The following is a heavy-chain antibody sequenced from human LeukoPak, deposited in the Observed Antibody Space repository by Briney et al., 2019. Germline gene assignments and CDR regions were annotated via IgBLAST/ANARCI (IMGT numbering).Heavy chain of an antibody. CDR3: ARSTHTIPYYMDV. CDR2: IYHSGST. J-gene: IGHJ6*03. D-gene: IGHD3-9*01. V-gene: IGHV4-30-2*01. Sequence: SETLSLTCTVSGGSISSGGYYWSWIRQPPGMGLEWIGYIYHSGSTYYNPSLKSRVTISVDRSKNQFSLKLSSVTAADTAVYYCARSTHTIPYYMDVWGKGTTVTVSS. CDR1: GGSISSGGYY.